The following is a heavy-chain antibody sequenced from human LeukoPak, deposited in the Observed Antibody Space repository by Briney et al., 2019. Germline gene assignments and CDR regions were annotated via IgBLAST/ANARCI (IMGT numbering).Heavy chain of an antibody. D-gene: IGHD2-21*02. Sequence: RGSLRLSCAASGFTFSSHWMHWVRQAPGKGLVWVSRIKSDGSSTSYAESVKGRFTISRDNAKNTLYLQMNNLRVEDTAVYYCARESVTDISRQSDAFDIWGQGTMVTVS. CDR3: ARESVTDISRQSDAFDI. CDR2: IKSDGSST. CDR1: GFTFSSHW. V-gene: IGHV3-74*01. J-gene: IGHJ3*02.